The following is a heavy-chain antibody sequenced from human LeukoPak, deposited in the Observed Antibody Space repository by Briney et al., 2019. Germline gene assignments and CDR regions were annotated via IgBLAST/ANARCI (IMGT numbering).Heavy chain of an antibody. CDR2: ISSNGGST. D-gene: IGHD3-22*01. CDR3: VKSSGYYDY. CDR1: GSTFSTYI. Sequence: GGSPRLSCSASGSTFSTYIMHWVRQAPGKGLEYVSAISSNGGSTFYADSVKGRFTISRDNSKDTLYLQMSSLRAEDTAVYYCVKSSGYYDYWGQGTLVTVSS. V-gene: IGHV3-64D*06. J-gene: IGHJ4*02.